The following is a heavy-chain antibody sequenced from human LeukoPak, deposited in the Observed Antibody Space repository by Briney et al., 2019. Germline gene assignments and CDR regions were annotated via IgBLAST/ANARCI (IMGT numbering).Heavy chain of an antibody. CDR1: GGSISSYY. CDR2: IYISGST. CDR3: SRVPGMRFFDL. V-gene: IGHV4-4*07. J-gene: IGHJ4*02. Sequence: SETLSLTCTVSGGSISSYYWSWIRQPAGKGLEWIGRIYISGSTNYNPSLKSRVTISEDTSKNQLSLKLTSVTAADTAVYYCSRVPGMRFFDLWGPGTLVTVSS. D-gene: IGHD2-2*01.